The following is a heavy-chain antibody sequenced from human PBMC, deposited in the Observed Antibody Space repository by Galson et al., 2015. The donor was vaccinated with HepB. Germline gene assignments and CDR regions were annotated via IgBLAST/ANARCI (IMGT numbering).Heavy chain of an antibody. CDR3: ARWGYCSGGSCYNWFDP. V-gene: IGHV4-34*01. CDR1: GGSFSGYY. D-gene: IGHD2-15*01. Sequence: ETLSLTCAVYGGSFSGYYWSWIRQPPGKGLEWIGEINHSGSTNYNPSLKSRVTISVDTSKNQFSLKLSSVTAADTAVYYCARWGYCSGGSCYNWFDPWGQGTLVTVSS. J-gene: IGHJ5*02. CDR2: INHSGST.